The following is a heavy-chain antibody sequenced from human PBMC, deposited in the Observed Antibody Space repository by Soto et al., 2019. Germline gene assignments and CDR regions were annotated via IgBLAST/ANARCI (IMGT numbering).Heavy chain of an antibody. CDR3: ARSGDLDSSGYKNYGMDV. J-gene: IGHJ6*02. CDR2: ISYDGSNK. Sequence: GGSLRLSCAASGFTFSSYAMHWVRQAPGKGLEWVAVISYDGSNKYYADSVKGRFTISRDNSKNTLYLQMNSLRAEDTAVYYCARSGDLDSSGYKNYGMDVWGQGTTVTVLL. CDR1: GFTFSSYA. V-gene: IGHV3-30-3*01. D-gene: IGHD3-22*01.